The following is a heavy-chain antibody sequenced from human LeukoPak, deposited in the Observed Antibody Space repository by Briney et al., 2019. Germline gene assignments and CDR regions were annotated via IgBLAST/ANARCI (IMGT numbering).Heavy chain of an antibody. Sequence: PGGSLRLSCAASGFTVNRDYMSWVRQSPGKGPEGVSVVYNDGRTFYADSVKGRFTISRDDSKNTVFLQMNRLRPEDTAIYFCTRGSPTVSAGYNWGRGTVVIVSS. CDR3: TRGSPTVSAGYN. CDR1: GFTVNRDY. D-gene: IGHD1-1*01. CDR2: VYNDGRT. V-gene: IGHV3-53*01. J-gene: IGHJ4*02.